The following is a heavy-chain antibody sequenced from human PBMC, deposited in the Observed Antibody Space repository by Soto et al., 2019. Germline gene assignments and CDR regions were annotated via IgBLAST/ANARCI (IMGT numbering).Heavy chain of an antibody. CDR3: ARSYYGSGSYICDY. CDR2: IIPIFGTA. V-gene: IGHV1-69*13. CDR1: GCTFSSYA. J-gene: IGHJ4*02. D-gene: IGHD3-10*01. Sequence: ASVKVSCKASGCTFSSYAISWVRQAPGQGLEWMGGIIPIFGTANYAQKFQGRVTITADESTSTDYMELSSLRSEDTAVYYCARSYYGSGSYICDYWGQGTLVTVSS.